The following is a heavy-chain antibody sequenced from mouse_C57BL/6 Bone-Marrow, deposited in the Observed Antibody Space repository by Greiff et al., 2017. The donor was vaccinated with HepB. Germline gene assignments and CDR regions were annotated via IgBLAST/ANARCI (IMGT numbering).Heavy chain of an antibody. J-gene: IGHJ3*01. CDR1: GYAFTNYL. CDR2: INPGSGGT. CDR3: AGDCVFFFAY. Sequence: QVQLQQSGAELVRPGTSVKVSCKASGYAFTNYLIEWVKQRPGQGLEWIGVINPGSGGTNYNEKFKGKATLTADKSSSTAYMQLSSLTSEDSAVYFCAGDCVFFFAYWGQGTLVTVSA. V-gene: IGHV1-54*01.